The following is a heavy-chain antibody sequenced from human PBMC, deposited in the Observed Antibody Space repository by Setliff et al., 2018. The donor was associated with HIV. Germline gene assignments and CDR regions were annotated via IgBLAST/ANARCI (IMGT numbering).Heavy chain of an antibody. CDR3: ARDRGAARPVYMDV. J-gene: IGHJ6*03. CDR1: GYTFNSYG. CDR2: VSAYNGNT. V-gene: IGHV1-18*01. Sequence: ASVKVSCKASGYTFNSYGISWVRQAPGQGLEWMGWVSAYNGNTNYAQKLEGRVTMTIDTSTSTAYMELRSLRSDDTAVYYCARDRGAARPVYMDVWGKGTTVTVS. D-gene: IGHD6-6*01.